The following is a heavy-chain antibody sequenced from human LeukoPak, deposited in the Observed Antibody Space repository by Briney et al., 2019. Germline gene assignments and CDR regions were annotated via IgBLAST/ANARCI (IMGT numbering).Heavy chain of an antibody. CDR3: AGDRDYGSGIFDY. J-gene: IGHJ4*02. Sequence: GASVKVSCKASGYTFTDYYMHWVRQAPGQGLEWMGWINPNSGGTNYAQKFQGRVTMTRDTSISTAYMELNRLRSDDTAVYYCAGDRDYGSGIFDYWGQGTLVTVSS. D-gene: IGHD3-10*01. CDR2: INPNSGGT. CDR1: GYTFTDYY. V-gene: IGHV1-2*02.